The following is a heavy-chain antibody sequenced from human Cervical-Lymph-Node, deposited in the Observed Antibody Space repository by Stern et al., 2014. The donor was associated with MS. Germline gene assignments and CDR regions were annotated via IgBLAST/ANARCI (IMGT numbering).Heavy chain of an antibody. CDR2: IYSGGST. Sequence: VQLVESGGGLIQPGVSLRLSCAASGFTVSNNCMSWVRQAPGKGLEWVSVIYSGGSTYYADSVKGRFTISRDKSENTLYLQMNSLRAEDTAVYYCARKTDTAVGGDYWGQGTLVTVSS. V-gene: IGHV3-53*01. D-gene: IGHD5-18*01. CDR3: ARKTDTAVGGDY. J-gene: IGHJ4*02. CDR1: GFTVSNNC.